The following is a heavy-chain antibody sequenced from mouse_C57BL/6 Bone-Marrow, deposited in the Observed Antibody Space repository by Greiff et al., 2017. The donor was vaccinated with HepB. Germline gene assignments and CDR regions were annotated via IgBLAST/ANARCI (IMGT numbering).Heavy chain of an antibody. V-gene: IGHV2-2*01. CDR1: GFSLTSYG. Sequence: QVQLKQSGPGLVQPSQSLSITCTVSGFSLTSYGVHWVRQSPGKGLEWLGVIWSGGSTDYNAAFISRLSISKDNSKSQVFFKMNSLQADDTAIYYCARNDYDEGFAYWGQGTLVTVSA. D-gene: IGHD2-4*01. CDR2: IWSGGST. CDR3: ARNDYDEGFAY. J-gene: IGHJ3*01.